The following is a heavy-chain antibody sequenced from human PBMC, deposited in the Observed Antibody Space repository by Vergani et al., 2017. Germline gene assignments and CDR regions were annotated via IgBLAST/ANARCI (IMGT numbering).Heavy chain of an antibody. D-gene: IGHD6-19*01. Sequence: QVQLVQSGAEVKKPGSSVKVSCKASGGTFSSYTISWVRQAPGQGLEWMGRIIPILGIANYAQKFQGRVTITADKSTSTAYMELSSLRSEDTAVYYWARDGAVAGTGNDYYGMDVWGQGTTVTVSS. J-gene: IGHJ6*02. CDR2: IIPILGIA. CDR3: ARDGAVAGTGNDYYGMDV. V-gene: IGHV1-69*08. CDR1: GGTFSSYT.